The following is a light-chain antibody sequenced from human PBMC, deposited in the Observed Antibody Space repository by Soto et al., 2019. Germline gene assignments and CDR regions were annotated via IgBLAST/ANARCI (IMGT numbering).Light chain of an antibody. CDR1: SSDVGGHYS. CDR2: YVS. Sequence: QSVLPQPASVSGSPGQSITISCTGTSSDVGGHYSVSWYRQDPGKAPKLMIYYVSNRPSGVSDRFSGSNSGNTASLTISGLQIEDEADYYCSSFTSSVTNVFGTGTKVPVL. V-gene: IGLV2-14*01. CDR3: SSFTSSVTNV. J-gene: IGLJ1*01.